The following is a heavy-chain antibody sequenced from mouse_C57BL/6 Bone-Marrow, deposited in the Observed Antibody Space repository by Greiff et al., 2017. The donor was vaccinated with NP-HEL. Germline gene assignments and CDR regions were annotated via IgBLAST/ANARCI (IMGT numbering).Heavy chain of an antibody. V-gene: IGHV14-1*01. CDR3: TTGYYVSSYY. CDR1: GFNIKDYY. D-gene: IGHD1-1*01. Sequence: VQLQQPGAELVRPGASVKLSCTASGFNIKDYYMHWVKQRPEQGLEWIGRIDPEDGDTEYAPKFQGKATMTADTSSNTAYLQLSSLTSEDTAVDYCTTGYYVSSYYGGQGTTLTVSA. J-gene: IGHJ2*01. CDR2: IDPEDGDT.